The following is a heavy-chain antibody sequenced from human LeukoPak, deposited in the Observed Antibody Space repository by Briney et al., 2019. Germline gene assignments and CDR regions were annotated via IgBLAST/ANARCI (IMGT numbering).Heavy chain of an antibody. CDR1: GGSVSGYY. CDR3: ARGVSGSYINWFDP. J-gene: IGHJ5*02. CDR2: INHSGST. D-gene: IGHD1-26*01. V-gene: IGHV4-34*01. Sequence: SETLSLTCAVYGGSVSGYYWSWIRQPPGKGLEWIGEINHSGSTNYNPSLKSRVTISVDTSKNQFSLKLSSVTAADTAVYYCARGVSGSYINWFDPWGQGTLVTVSS.